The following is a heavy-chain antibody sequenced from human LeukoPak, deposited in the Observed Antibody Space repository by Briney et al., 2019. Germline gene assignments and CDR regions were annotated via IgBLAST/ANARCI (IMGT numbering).Heavy chain of an antibody. J-gene: IGHJ3*02. CDR1: GYTFTSSG. D-gene: IGHD6-6*01. V-gene: IGHV1-18*01. CDR3: ARGSSIAARPPAFDI. CDR2: ISAYNGNT. Sequence: GASVKVSCKASGYTFTSSGIIWVRQAPGQGLEWMGWISAYNGNTNYAQKLQGRVTMPTDTSTSTAYMELRSLRSDDTAVYYCARGSSIAARPPAFDIWGQGTMVTVSS.